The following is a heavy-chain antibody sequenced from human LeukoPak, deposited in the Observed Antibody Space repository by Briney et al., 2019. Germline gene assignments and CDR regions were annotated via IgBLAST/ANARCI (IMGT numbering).Heavy chain of an antibody. D-gene: IGHD3-16*02. CDR2: IYHSGST. CDR3: ARTIMITFGGVIVGNYFDY. CDR1: GGSISSGGYS. Sequence: PSETLSLTCAVSGGSISSGGYSWSWIRQPPGKGLEWIGYIYHSGSTYYNPSLKSRVTISVDRSKNQFSLKLSSVTAADTAVYYCARTIMITFGGVIVGNYFDYWGQGTLVTVSS. V-gene: IGHV4-30-2*01. J-gene: IGHJ4*02.